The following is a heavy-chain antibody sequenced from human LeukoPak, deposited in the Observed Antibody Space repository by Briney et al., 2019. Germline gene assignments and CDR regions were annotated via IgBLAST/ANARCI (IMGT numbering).Heavy chain of an antibody. V-gene: IGHV4-59*01. CDR2: IYYSGST. D-gene: IGHD5-18*01. Sequence: PSGTLSLTCTVSGGSISSYYWSRIRQPPGKGLEWIGYIYYSGSTNYNPSLKSRVTISVDTSKNQFSLKLSSVTAADTAVYYCARVMIDTAMGPCYYYGMDVWGQGTTVTVSS. CDR3: ARVMIDTAMGPCYYYGMDV. CDR1: GGSISSYY. J-gene: IGHJ6*02.